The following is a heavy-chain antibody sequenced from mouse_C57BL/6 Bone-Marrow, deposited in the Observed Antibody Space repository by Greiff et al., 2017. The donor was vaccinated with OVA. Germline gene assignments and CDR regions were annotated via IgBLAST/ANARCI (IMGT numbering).Heavy chain of an antibody. CDR1: GYTFTSYW. V-gene: IGHV1-64*01. Sequence: QVQLKQPGAELVKPGASVKLSCKASGYTFTSYWMHWVKQRPGQGLEWIGMIHPNSGSTNYNEKCKSKATLTVDKSSSTAYMQLSSLTSEDSAVYYCARYYYGSSSSWFAYWGQGTLVTVSA. CDR2: IHPNSGST. D-gene: IGHD1-1*01. J-gene: IGHJ3*01. CDR3: ARYYYGSSSSWFAY.